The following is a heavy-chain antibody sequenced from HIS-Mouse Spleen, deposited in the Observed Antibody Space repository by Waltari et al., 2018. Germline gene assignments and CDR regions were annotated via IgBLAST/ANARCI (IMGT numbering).Heavy chain of an antibody. Sequence: QVQLVESGGGVVQPGRSLRLSCAASGFTFRSYGMHWVRQAPGKGLEWVAVISNDGSNKYYADSVKGRFTISRDNSKNTLYLQMNSLRAEDTAVYYCAKDRGTRILNDANYDSSGDYWGQGTLVTVSS. CDR3: AKDRGTRILNDANYDSSGDY. CDR1: GFTFRSYG. J-gene: IGHJ4*02. D-gene: IGHD3-22*01. CDR2: ISNDGSNK. V-gene: IGHV3-30*18.